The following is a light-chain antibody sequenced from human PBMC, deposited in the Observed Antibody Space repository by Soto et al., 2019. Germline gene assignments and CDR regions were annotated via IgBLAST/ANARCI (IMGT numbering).Light chain of an antibody. CDR1: QSVSSK. V-gene: IGKV3-15*01. CDR2: GAS. CDR3: QQYNSWLWT. J-gene: IGKJ1*01. Sequence: EIVMTQSPATLAVSPGEGSTLACRSSQSVSSKLAGYQQKPGQAPRPLIYGASTRATGTPARFSGSGSGTEFTLIISSLQSEDSAVYYCQQYNSWLWTFGQGTKVDNK.